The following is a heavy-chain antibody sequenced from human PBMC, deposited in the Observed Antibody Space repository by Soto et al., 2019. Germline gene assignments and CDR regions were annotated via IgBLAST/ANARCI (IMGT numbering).Heavy chain of an antibody. CDR2: ISAYNGNT. J-gene: IGHJ5*02. CDR3: ARVGVYSSGWYLGGPDWFDP. V-gene: IGHV1-18*01. D-gene: IGHD6-19*01. Sequence: VASVKVSCKASGYTFTSHGISWVRQAPGQGLEWMGWISAYNGNTNYAQKLQGRVTMTTDTSTSTAYMELRSLRSDDTAVYYCARVGVYSSGWYLGGPDWFDPWGQGTLVTVSS. CDR1: GYTFTSHG.